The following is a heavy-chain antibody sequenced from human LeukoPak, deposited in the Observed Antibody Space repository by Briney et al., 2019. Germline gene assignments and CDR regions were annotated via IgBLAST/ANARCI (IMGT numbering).Heavy chain of an antibody. CDR1: GFTVSSNY. CDR2: IYSGGST. V-gene: IGHV3-53*01. Sequence: GGSLRLSCAASGFTVSSNYMSWVRQAPGKGLEWVSVIYSGGSTYYADSVKGRFTISRDNSKNTLYLQMNSLRAEDTAVYYCARGFQTRIRGVINSGAQPFDYWGQGTLVTVSS. CDR3: ARGFQTRIRGVINSGAQPFDY. D-gene: IGHD3-10*01. J-gene: IGHJ4*02.